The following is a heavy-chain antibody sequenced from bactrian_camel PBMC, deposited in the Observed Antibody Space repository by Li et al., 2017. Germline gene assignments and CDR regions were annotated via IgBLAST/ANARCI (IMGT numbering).Heavy chain of an antibody. V-gene: IGHV3S53*01. CDR2: IDRDGRT. CDR3: AAGRYGPGTYAYRY. J-gene: IGHJ4*01. Sequence: HVQLVESGGGAVQAGGSLRLSCAASGYTYNMAWFRQAPGKERERVANIDRDGRTMYADSVAGRLTISKDNGKNTLSLQMNSLKPEDTAMYYCAAGRYGPGTYAYRYWGQGTQVTVS. CDR1: GYTYN. D-gene: IGHD3*01.